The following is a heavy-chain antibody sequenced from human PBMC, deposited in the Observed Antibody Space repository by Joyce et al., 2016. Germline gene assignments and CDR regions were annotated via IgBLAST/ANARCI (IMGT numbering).Heavy chain of an antibody. CDR2: IYHNEST. V-gene: IGHV4-30-2*01. D-gene: IGHD3-10*01. CDR3: ASGFNFKGRSFFDY. CDR1: GASVSSGGYS. Sequence: QLQLQESGSGLVKPSQTLSLTCAVSGASVSSGGYSWSWIRQPPGKGLEWIGYIYHNESTYYNHALKSRVTISVDRSKNQFSLKLASVTAADTAVYYCASGFNFKGRSFFDYWGQGALVTVSS. J-gene: IGHJ4*02.